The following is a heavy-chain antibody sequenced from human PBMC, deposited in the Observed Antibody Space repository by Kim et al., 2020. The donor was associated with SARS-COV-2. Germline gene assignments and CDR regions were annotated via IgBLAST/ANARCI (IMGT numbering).Heavy chain of an antibody. CDR1: GGSLSDLY. V-gene: IGHV4-34*01. D-gene: IGHD3-16*01. CDR3: ARSFGFFALDP. Sequence: SETLSLTCAVYGGSLSDLYWNCVRLPPGKGLEWIGEVAHDGSTKYNPSLKSRVTITADTSKNQMSLKLSSVTAADTAVYYCARSFGFFALDPWGQGILVTVSS. J-gene: IGHJ5*02. CDR2: VAHDGST.